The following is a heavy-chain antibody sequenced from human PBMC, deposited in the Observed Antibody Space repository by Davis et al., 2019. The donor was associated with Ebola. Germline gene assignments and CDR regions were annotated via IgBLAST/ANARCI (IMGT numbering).Heavy chain of an antibody. CDR1: GLTFSNYA. V-gene: IGHV3-30*04. CDR2: ISYDGSNK. D-gene: IGHD6-19*01. Sequence: PGGSLRLSCAASGLTFSNYAMHWVRQAPGKGLEWVAVISYDGSNKYYADSVKGRFTISRDNSKNTLYLQMNSLRAEDTAVYYCVSSGWYGGYEGWGQGTLVTVSS. J-gene: IGHJ4*02. CDR3: VSSGWYGGYEG.